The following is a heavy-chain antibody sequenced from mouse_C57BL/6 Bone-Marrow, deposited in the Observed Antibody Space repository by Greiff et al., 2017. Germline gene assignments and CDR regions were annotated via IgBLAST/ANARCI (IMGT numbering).Heavy chain of an antibody. Sequence: EVQLQQSGAELVRPGASVKLSCTASGFNIKDDYMHWVKQRPEQGLEWIGWIDPENGDTEYASKFQGKATITADTSSNTAYLQLSSLTSEDTAVYYCTTFRPYYEMDYWGQGTSVTVSS. J-gene: IGHJ4*01. CDR2: IDPENGDT. V-gene: IGHV14-4*01. CDR1: GFNIKDDY. CDR3: TTFRPYYEMDY.